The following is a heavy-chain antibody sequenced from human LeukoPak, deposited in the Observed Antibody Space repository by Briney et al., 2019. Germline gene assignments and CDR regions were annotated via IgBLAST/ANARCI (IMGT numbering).Heavy chain of an antibody. CDR3: ARDLTGPYDH. CDR2: INVEGNYI. J-gene: IGHJ4*02. Sequence: PGGSLRPSCAASGFTVSRYWMHWVRQAPGKGLVWVARINVEGNYIDYAESVKGRFTISRDSAKNTLYLQMNSVRAEDTAVYSCARDLTGPYDHWGQGTLVTVSS. D-gene: IGHD3-22*01. CDR1: GFTVSRYW. V-gene: IGHV3-74*01.